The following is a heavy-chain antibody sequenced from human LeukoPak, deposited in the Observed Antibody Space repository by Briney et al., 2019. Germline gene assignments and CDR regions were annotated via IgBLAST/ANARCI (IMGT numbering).Heavy chain of an antibody. CDR3: AKGEAAILDY. Sequence: GGSLRLSCAASGFTSSSYGMHWVRQAPGKGLEWVAVISYDGSNKYYADSVKGRFTISRDNSKNTLYLQMNSLRAEDTAVYYCAKGEAAILDYWGQGTLVTVSS. J-gene: IGHJ4*02. CDR1: GFTSSSYG. CDR2: ISYDGSNK. D-gene: IGHD2-21*02. V-gene: IGHV3-30*18.